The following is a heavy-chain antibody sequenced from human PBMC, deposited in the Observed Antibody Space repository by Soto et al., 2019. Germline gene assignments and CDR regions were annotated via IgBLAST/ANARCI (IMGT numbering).Heavy chain of an antibody. CDR2: ISDDGSSK. CDR1: GFIFSSFA. CDR3: ARADLTVTLSVFDP. V-gene: IGHV3-30-3*01. Sequence: QVQLVESGGGVVQPGRSLRLSCAASGFIFSSFAMHWVRQAPGKGLEWVAFISDDGSSKYYADSVKCRFTISRDNSNNTLYLQMNSLSAEDTAVYYCARADLTVTLSVFDPWGQGTLVTVSS. J-gene: IGHJ5*02. D-gene: IGHD4-17*01.